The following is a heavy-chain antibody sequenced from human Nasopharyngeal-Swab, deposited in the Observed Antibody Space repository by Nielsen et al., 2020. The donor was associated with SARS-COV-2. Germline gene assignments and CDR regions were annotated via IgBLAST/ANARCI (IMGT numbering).Heavy chain of an antibody. Sequence: ASVKVSCKASGYTFTGYYMHWVRHAPGQGLEWMGWINPNSGGTNYAQKFQGRVTMTMDTSISTAYMELSRLRSDDTAVYYCARKEATAMEELYYYGMDVWGQGTTVTVSS. CDR1: GYTFTGYY. D-gene: IGHD5-18*01. CDR3: ARKEATAMEELYYYGMDV. J-gene: IGHJ6*02. CDR2: INPNSGGT. V-gene: IGHV1-2*02.